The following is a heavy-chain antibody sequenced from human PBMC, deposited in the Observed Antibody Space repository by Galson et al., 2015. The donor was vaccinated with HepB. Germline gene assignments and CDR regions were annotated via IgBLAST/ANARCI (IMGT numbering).Heavy chain of an antibody. Sequence: SVKVSCKASGFTFTSSAMQWVRQARGQRLEWIGWIVVGSGNTNYAQKFQERVTVTRDMSTSTAYMELSSLRSEDTAVYYCAADLGYYYGSGSSWYFDLWGRGTLVTVSS. CDR1: GFTFTSSA. D-gene: IGHD3-10*01. CDR2: IVVGSGNT. J-gene: IGHJ2*01. V-gene: IGHV1-58*02. CDR3: AADLGYYYGSGSSWYFDL.